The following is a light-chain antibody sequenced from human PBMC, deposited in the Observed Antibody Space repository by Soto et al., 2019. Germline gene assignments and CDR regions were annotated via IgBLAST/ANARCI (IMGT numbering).Light chain of an antibody. CDR1: SSDVGNYNY. CDR3: TSYAAGKNVV. CDR2: EVT. V-gene: IGLV2-8*01. J-gene: IGLJ2*01. Sequence: QSALTQPPSASGSPGQSVTISCTGTSSDVGNYNYVSWYQQHPGKAPKLMIYEVTKRTSGVPDRFSGSKSGNTASLTVSGLQAEDEAEYYCTSYAAGKNVVFGGGTKLT.